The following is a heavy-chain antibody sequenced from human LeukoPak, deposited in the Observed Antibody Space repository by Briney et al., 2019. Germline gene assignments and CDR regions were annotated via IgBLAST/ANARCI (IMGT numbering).Heavy chain of an antibody. CDR2: IKHDGSEN. CDR3: AKDMGDFWSGYHFDY. Sequence: GGSLRLSCATSGFTSTNYWMTWVRQAPGMGLEWVANIKHDGSENYYVDSVKGRFTISRDNAKNSLYLQMNSLRAEDTALYYCAKDMGDFWSGYHFDYWGQGTLVTVSS. D-gene: IGHD3-3*01. CDR1: GFTSTNYW. J-gene: IGHJ4*02. V-gene: IGHV3-7*03.